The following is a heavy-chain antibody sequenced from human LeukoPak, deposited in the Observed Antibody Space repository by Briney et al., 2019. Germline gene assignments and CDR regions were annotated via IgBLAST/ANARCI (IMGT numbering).Heavy chain of an antibody. V-gene: IGHV3-9*01. CDR1: GFTFDDYA. Sequence: PGGSLRLSCAASGFTFDDYAMHWVRQAPGKGLEWVSGISWNSGSIGYADSVKGRFTISRDNAKNSLYLQMNSLKTEDTAVYYCARVATITYHFDYWGQGTLVTVSS. D-gene: IGHD5-12*01. J-gene: IGHJ4*02. CDR2: ISWNSGSI. CDR3: ARVATITYHFDY.